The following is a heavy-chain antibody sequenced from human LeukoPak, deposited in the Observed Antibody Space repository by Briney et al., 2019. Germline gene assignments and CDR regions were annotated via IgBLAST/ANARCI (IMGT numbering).Heavy chain of an antibody. D-gene: IGHD4-17*01. J-gene: IGHJ4*02. Sequence: SETLSLTCAVYGGSFSGYYWSWIRQPPGKGLEWIGEINHSGSTNYNPSLKSRVTISVDTSKNQFSLKLSSVTAADTAVYYCARARFYGDFSFDYWGQGPWSPSPQ. V-gene: IGHV4-34*01. CDR3: ARARFYGDFSFDY. CDR2: INHSGST. CDR1: GGSFSGYY.